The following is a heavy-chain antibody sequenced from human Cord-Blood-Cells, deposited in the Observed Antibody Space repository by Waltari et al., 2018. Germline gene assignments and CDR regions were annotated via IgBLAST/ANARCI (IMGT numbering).Heavy chain of an antibody. V-gene: IGHV4-34*01. Sequence: QVQLQQWGAGLLKPSETLSLTCAVYGGSFSGYYWSWIRQPPGKGLEWIGEINHSGSTNYNPSLKSRVTISVDTSKNQFSLKLSSVTAADTAVYYCARGYEDDILTGYYAFDIWGQGTMVTVSS. CDR1: GGSFSGYY. CDR3: ARGYEDDILTGYYAFDI. D-gene: IGHD3-9*01. CDR2: INHSGST. J-gene: IGHJ3*02.